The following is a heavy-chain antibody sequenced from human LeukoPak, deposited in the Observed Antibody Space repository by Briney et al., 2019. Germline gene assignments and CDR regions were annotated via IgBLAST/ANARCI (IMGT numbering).Heavy chain of an antibody. V-gene: IGHV1-24*01. D-gene: IGHD1-7*01. Sequence: ASVKVSCKVSGYTLTELSMHWVRQAPGKGLEWMGGFDPEDGETIYAQKFQGRVTMTEDISTDTAYMELSSLRSEDTAVYYCATYRLYNWNYLFDYWGQGTLVTVSS. CDR1: GYTLTELS. CDR2: FDPEDGET. CDR3: ATYRLYNWNYLFDY. J-gene: IGHJ4*02.